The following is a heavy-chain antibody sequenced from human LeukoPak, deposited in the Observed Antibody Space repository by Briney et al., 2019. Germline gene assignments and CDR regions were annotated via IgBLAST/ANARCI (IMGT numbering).Heavy chain of an antibody. CDR2: ISSSGSTI. D-gene: IGHD2-2*01. CDR3: ARVDIVVVVPAATLDY. CDR1: GFTFSDYY. V-gene: IGHV3-11*04. J-gene: IGHJ4*02. Sequence: GGSLRLPCAASGFTFSDYYMSWIRQAPGKGLEWVSYISSSGSTIYYADSVKGRFTISRDNAKNSLYLQMNSLRAEDTAVYYCARVDIVVVVPAATLDYWGQGTLVTVSS.